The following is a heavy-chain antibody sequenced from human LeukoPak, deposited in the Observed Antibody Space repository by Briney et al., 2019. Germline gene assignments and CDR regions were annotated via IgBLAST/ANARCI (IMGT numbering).Heavy chain of an antibody. CDR2: VYNSGST. Sequence: PSETLSLTCTVSGGPINNYYWSWIRQPPGKGPEWLGYVYNSGSTHYNPSHKSRVTISADTSKNQFSLSLTSVTAADTAVYYCARSGGTWIYNFWGQGTLVIVSS. CDR1: GGPINNYY. D-gene: IGHD1-7*01. CDR3: ARSGGTWIYNF. J-gene: IGHJ4*02. V-gene: IGHV4-59*01.